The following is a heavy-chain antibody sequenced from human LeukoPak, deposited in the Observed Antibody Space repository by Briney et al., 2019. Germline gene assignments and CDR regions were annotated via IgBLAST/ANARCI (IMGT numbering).Heavy chain of an antibody. Sequence: SQTLSLTCAVSGGSISSGDYSWSWIRQPPGKGLEWIGYIYQGGSTYYNPSLKSRVTISLDGSKNQFSLNLHFMTAADTAVYFCASTRRFYGSIWYFDFWGRGTLVTVSS. V-gene: IGHV4-30-2*01. D-gene: IGHD2/OR15-2a*01. CDR3: ASTRRFYGSIWYFDF. CDR2: IYQGGST. J-gene: IGHJ2*01. CDR1: GGSISSGDYS.